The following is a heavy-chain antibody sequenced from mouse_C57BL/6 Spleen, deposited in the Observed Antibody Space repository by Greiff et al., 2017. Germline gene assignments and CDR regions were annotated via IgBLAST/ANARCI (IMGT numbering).Heavy chain of an antibody. J-gene: IGHJ3*01. CDR1: GYAFSRSW. D-gene: IGHD2-14*01. Sequence: VQLQQSGPELVKPGASVRISCKASGYAFSRSWMNWVKQRPGMGLEWIGRIYPGDGDTNYNGKFQGKATLTAAKSSSTAYMQLSSLPSEDSAVYFCANVRRVAYWGQGTLGTVSA. V-gene: IGHV1-82*01. CDR2: IYPGDGDT. CDR3: ANVRRVAY.